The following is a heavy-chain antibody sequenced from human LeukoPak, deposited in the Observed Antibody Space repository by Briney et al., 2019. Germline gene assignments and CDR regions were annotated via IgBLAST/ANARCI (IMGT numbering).Heavy chain of an antibody. J-gene: IGHJ4*02. D-gene: IGHD6-13*01. V-gene: IGHV3-74*01. CDR1: GFTFRSYW. CDR3: AKAVVGTFNYYDY. CDR2: IYSDGSST. Sequence: GGSLRLSCAASGFTFRSYWMHWVRQAPGQGLLWVSQIYSDGSSTSYADSVKGRFTISGDNSKNTLYLQMNSLRAEDTAVYYCAKAVVGTFNYYDYWGQGTLVTVSS.